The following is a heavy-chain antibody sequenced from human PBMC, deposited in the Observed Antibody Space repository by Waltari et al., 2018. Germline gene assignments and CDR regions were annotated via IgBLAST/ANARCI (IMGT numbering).Heavy chain of an antibody. CDR2: VNPNCGHT. Sequence: QVQLVQTGAEVLRPGAAVKVSCQASGYTFINYEINWVRQAAGQGLEWRGWVNPNCGHTAYAQKSQRRIIFTCDTFTRPAYMDLSNLRSDDTAVFYCARGRDVFANFDYNWFDPWGQGTLVTVSS. J-gene: IGHJ5*02. V-gene: IGHV1-8*03. CDR1: GYTFINYE. D-gene: IGHD3-3*01. CDR3: ARGRDVFANFDYNWFDP.